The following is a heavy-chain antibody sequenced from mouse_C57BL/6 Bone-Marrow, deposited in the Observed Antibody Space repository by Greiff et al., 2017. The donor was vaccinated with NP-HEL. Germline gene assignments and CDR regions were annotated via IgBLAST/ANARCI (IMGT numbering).Heavy chain of an antibody. CDR2: ITHSGET. V-gene: IGHV12-3*01. Sequence: QVQLQQSGPGLVKPSQSLFLTCSITGFPITSGYYWIWIRQSPGKPLEWMGYITHSGETFYNPSLQSPISITRETSKNQFFLHLSSVTTEDTAMYYCAGDSLGFAYWGQGTLVTVSA. J-gene: IGHJ3*01. CDR3: AGDSLGFAY. CDR1: GFPITSGYY. D-gene: IGHD4-1*01.